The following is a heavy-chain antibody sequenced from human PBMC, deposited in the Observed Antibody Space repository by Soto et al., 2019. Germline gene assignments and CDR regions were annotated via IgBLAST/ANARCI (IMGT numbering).Heavy chain of an antibody. CDR3: ASLYGDYVGDAFDI. CDR1: SGSISSSNW. D-gene: IGHD4-17*01. J-gene: IGHJ3*02. V-gene: IGHV4-4*02. CDR2: IYHSGST. Sequence: QVQLQESGPGLVKPSGTLSLTCAVSSGSISSSNWWSWVRQPPGKGLEWIGEIYHSGSTNYNPSLKSRVTISVDKSKNQFPLKLSSVTAADTAVYYCASLYGDYVGDAFDIWGQWTMVTVSS.